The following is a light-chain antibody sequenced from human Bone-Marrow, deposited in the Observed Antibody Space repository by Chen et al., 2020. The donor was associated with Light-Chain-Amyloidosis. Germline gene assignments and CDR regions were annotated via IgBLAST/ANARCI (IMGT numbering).Light chain of an antibody. J-gene: IGLJ1*01. CDR2: EVT. V-gene: IGLV2-14*01. Sequence: QSALTQPASVSGTPCRSITISCTGTSSDVGGDNHVSWYQQHPDKAPKLMIYEVTNRPSWVPDRFSGSKSDNTASLTISGLQTEDEADYFCSSYTITNTLVFGSGTRVTVL. CDR3: SSYTITNTLV. CDR1: SSDVGGDNH.